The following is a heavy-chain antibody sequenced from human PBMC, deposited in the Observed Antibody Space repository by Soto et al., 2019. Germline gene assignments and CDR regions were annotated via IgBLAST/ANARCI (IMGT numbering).Heavy chain of an antibody. J-gene: IGHJ4*02. CDR1: GFTFSGSA. CDR2: IRTKPNKYAT. Sequence: PGGSLRLSYAASGFTFSGSAIHWVRQASGKGLEWIGRIRTKPNKYATGYSGSVKGRFTISRDDSKNTAYLEMNSLKTEDTAVYYCSTQEIVGATGYWGQGT. CDR3: STQEIVGATGY. D-gene: IGHD1-26*01. V-gene: IGHV3-73*01.